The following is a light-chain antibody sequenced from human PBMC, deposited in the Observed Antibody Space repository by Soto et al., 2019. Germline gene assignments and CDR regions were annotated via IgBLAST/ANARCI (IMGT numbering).Light chain of an antibody. V-gene: IGKV1-8*01. CDR1: QGISSY. J-gene: IGKJ1*01. CDR3: QQYYSYPQT. Sequence: AIRMTQSPSSFSASTGDRVTITCRASQGISSYLAWYQQIPGKAPKLLIYAASTLQSGVPSRFSGSGSGTDFTLTISCLQSEDFATYYCQQYYSYPQTFGQGTKVEIK. CDR2: AAS.